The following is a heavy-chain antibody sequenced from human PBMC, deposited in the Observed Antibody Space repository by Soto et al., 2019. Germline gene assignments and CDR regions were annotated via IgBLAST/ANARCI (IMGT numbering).Heavy chain of an antibody. V-gene: IGHV3-23*01. CDR2: INGGQGRT. CDR1: GFTFTTYT. D-gene: IGHD3-9*01. CDR3: AKDRHPDGIWTLDH. Sequence: PGGSLRLSCAASGFTFTTYTMNWVRQAPGKGLEWVSAINGGQGRTYYADSVKGRFTISRDNSKNMLFLQMNSLRAEDTAVYYCAKDRHPDGIWTLDHWGQGTPVTVSS. J-gene: IGHJ4*02.